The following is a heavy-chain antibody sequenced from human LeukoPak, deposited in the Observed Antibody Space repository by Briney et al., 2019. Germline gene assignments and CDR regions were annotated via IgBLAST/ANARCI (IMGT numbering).Heavy chain of an antibody. D-gene: IGHD3-22*01. CDR1: GYTFTSYG. Sequence: GASVKVSCKASGYTFTSYGISWVRQAPGQGLEWMGWISAYNGNTNYAQKLQGRVTMTTDTSTSTAYMELRSLRSDDTAVYYCARDDTYYYDSSGLTFDYWGQGTLVTVSS. CDR2: ISAYNGNT. V-gene: IGHV1-18*01. CDR3: ARDDTYYYDSSGLTFDY. J-gene: IGHJ4*02.